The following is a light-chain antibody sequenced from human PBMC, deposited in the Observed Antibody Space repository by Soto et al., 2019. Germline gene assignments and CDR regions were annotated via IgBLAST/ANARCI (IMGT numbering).Light chain of an antibody. J-gene: IGKJ4*01. CDR3: QQYGSSPPVT. V-gene: IGKV3D-20*01. CDR1: QSVSRNY. CDR2: DAS. Sequence: EIVLTQSPATLSLSPGERATLSCGASQSVSRNYLAWFQQKPGLAPRLVIYDASTRATGIPDRFSSSGSGTDFTLTISRLEPEDFAVYYCQQYGSSPPVTFGGGTKVEIK.